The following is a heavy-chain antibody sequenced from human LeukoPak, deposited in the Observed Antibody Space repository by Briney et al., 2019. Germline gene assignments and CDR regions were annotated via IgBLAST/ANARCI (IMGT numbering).Heavy chain of an antibody. J-gene: IGHJ6*02. V-gene: IGHV3-30-3*01. CDR2: ISYDGSNK. D-gene: IGHD3-3*01. CDR3: AKDRGRFLEWLQHYYYYYGMDV. CDR1: GFTFSSYA. Sequence: GGSLRLSCAASGFTFSSYAMHWVRQAPGKGLEWVAVISYDGSNKYYADSVKGRFTISRDNSKNTLYLQMNSLRAEDTAVYYCAKDRGRFLEWLQHYYYYYGMDVWGQGTTVTVSS.